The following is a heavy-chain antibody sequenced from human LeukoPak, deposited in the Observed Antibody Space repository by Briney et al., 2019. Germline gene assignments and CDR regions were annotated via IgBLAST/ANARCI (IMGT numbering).Heavy chain of an antibody. CDR3: AKRMVRYGSGSLLDY. CDR1: GFTFSSYA. J-gene: IGHJ4*02. Sequence: GGSLRLSCAASGFTFSSYAMSWVRQAPGKGLEWVSAISGSGGSTYYADSVKGRFTISRDNSKNTLYLQMNSLRAEDTAVYYCAKRMVRYGSGSLLDYWGQGTLVTVSS. CDR2: ISGSGGST. V-gene: IGHV3-23*01. D-gene: IGHD3-10*01.